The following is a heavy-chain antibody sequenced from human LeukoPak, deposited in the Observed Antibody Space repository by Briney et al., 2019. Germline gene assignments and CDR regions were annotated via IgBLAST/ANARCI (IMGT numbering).Heavy chain of an antibody. V-gene: IGHV1-8*03. CDR2: MNPNSGNT. CDR1: GYTFTSYD. Sequence: ASVKVSCKASGYTFTSYDINWVRQATGQGLEWMGWMNPNSGNTGYAQKFQGRVTITRNTSISTAYMELSSLRSEDTAVYYCAKQAADCSSTSCFIWGGDYFDYWGQGTLVTVSS. D-gene: IGHD2-2*01. J-gene: IGHJ4*02. CDR3: AKQAADCSSTSCFIWGGDYFDY.